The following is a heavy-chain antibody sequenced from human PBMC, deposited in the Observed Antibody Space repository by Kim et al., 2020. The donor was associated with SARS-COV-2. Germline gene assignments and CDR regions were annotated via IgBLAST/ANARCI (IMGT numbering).Heavy chain of an antibody. J-gene: IGHJ4*02. D-gene: IGHD3-22*01. Sequence: SLKSRVTISVDTSKNQFSLKLSSVTAADTAVYYCARTCDGSSGYPYYFDYWGQGTLVTVSS. V-gene: IGHV4-59*01. CDR3: ARTCDGSSGYPYYFDY.